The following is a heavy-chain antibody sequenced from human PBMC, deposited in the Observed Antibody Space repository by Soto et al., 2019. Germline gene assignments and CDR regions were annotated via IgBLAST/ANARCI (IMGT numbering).Heavy chain of an antibody. CDR2: INHSGST. CDR3: TRGGDPYKTGH. Sequence: PSETLSLTCAVYGGSFSGYYWSWIRQPPGKGLEWIGEINHSGSTNYNPSLKGRVTMSVDTSKNQSSLKLTSVNTADTAIYYCTRGGDPYKTGHWGQGTLVTVSS. J-gene: IGHJ4*02. V-gene: IGHV4-34*01. D-gene: IGHD3-9*01. CDR1: GGSFSGYY.